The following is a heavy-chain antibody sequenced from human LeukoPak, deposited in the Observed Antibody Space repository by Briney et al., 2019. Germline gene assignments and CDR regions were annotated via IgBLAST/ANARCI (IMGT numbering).Heavy chain of an antibody. Sequence: ASVKVSCKVSGYTLTELSMHWVRQAPGKGLEWMRGFDPEDGETIYAQKFQGRVTMTEDTSTDTAYMELSSLRSEDTAVYYCATAVRYDSSATGDYWGQGTLVTVSS. CDR2: FDPEDGET. CDR3: ATAVRYDSSATGDY. V-gene: IGHV1-24*01. J-gene: IGHJ4*02. D-gene: IGHD3-22*01. CDR1: GYTLTELS.